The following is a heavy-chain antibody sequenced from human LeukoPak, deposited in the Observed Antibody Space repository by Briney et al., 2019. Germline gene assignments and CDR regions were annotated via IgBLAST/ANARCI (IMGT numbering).Heavy chain of an antibody. CDR3: ARVRANTAMVEREPFDY. CDR1: GYTFTSYD. CDR2: MNPNSGNT. Sequence: ASVKVSCKASGYTFTSYDINWVRQATGQGLEWMGWMNPNSGNTGYAQKFPGRVTMTRNTSISTAYMELSSLRSEDTAVYYCARVRANTAMVEREPFDYWGQGTLVPVSS. D-gene: IGHD5-18*01. J-gene: IGHJ4*02. V-gene: IGHV1-8*01.